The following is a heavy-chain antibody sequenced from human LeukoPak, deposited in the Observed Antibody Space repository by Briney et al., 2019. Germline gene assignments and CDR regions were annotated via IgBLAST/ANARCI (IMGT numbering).Heavy chain of an antibody. V-gene: IGHV3-73*01. D-gene: IGHD6-13*01. J-gene: IGHJ5*02. CDR2: IRSKANSYAT. CDR3: TAGLRIAAAGTGGDWFDP. CDR1: GFTFSGSA. Sequence: PGGSLRLSCAASGFTFSGSAMHWARQASGKGLEWVGRIRSKANSYATAYAASVKGRFTISRDDSKNTAYLQMNSLKTEDTAVYYCTAGLRIAAAGTGGDWFDPWGQGTLVTVSS.